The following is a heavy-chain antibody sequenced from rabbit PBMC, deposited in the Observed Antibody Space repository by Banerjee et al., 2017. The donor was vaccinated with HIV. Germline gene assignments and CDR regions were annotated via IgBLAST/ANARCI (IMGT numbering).Heavy chain of an antibody. V-gene: IGHV1S7*01. D-gene: IGHD4-1*01. Sequence: QLVESGGGLVQPGGSLKLSCKASGLDISSYSIGWVRQAPGKGLEWIGYIDPVFGDTYYASWVNGRFTISSHNAQNTLYLQLNSLTAADTATYFCARAVSSGWGGFFNLWGQGTLVTVS. CDR3: ARAVSSGWGGFFNL. CDR2: IDPVFGDT. J-gene: IGHJ4*01. CDR1: GLDISSYS.